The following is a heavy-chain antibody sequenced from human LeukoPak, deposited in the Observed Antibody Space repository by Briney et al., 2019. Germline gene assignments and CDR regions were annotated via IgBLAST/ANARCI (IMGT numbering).Heavy chain of an antibody. CDR3: ARDDGDYFPLYYFDY. CDR2: INHSGST. CDR1: GGSFSGYY. J-gene: IGHJ4*02. Sequence: SETLSLTCAVYGGSFSGYYWSWIRQPPGKGLEWIGEINHSGSTNDNPSLKSRVTISVDTSKNQFSLKLSSVTAAGTAVYYCARDDGDYFPLYYFDYWGQGTLVTVSS. V-gene: IGHV4-34*01. D-gene: IGHD4-17*01.